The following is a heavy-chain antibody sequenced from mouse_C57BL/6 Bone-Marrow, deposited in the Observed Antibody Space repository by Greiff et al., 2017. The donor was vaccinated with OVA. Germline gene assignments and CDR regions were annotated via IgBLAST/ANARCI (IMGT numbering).Heavy chain of an antibody. CDR3: ARNDGMDY. CDR2: ISSGSSTI. CDR1: GFTFSDYG. V-gene: IGHV5-17*01. Sequence: EVKVVESGGGLVKPGGSLKLSCAASGFTFSDYGMHWVRQAPEKGLEWVAYISSGSSTIYYADTVKGRFTISRDNAKNTLFLQMTSLRSDDTAVYYCARNDGMDYWGQGTSVTVSS. D-gene: IGHD2-3*01. J-gene: IGHJ4*01.